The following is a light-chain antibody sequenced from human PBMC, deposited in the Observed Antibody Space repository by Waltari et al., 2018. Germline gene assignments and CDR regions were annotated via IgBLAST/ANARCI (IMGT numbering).Light chain of an antibody. V-gene: IGLV2-11*01. Sequence: QPRSVSGSPGQSVTISCTGTSRDVGAYNYVSWYQQHPGKAPKLMIYDVIKRPSGVPDRFSGSNSGNTAYLTISGLQAEDEADYCCCSYAGSYTWVFGGGTQLTVL. CDR1: SRDVGAYNY. CDR3: CSYAGSYTWV. J-gene: IGLJ3*02. CDR2: DVI.